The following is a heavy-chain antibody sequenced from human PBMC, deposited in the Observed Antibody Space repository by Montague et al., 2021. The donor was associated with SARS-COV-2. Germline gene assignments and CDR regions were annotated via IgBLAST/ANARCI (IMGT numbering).Heavy chain of an antibody. CDR2: IYYSGTT. Sequence: SETLSLTCTVSGGPISRNYWNWIRQPPGKGLEWIGYIYYSGTTNCNPSLKSRVTMSVDTSKNQFSLKLSSMTAADTAVYYCARSARHNWYFDIWGRGTLVTVSS. V-gene: IGHV4-59*08. CDR3: ARSARHNWYFDI. CDR1: GGPISRNY. J-gene: IGHJ2*01.